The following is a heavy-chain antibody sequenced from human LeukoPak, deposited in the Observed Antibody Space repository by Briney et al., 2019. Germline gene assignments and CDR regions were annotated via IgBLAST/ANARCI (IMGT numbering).Heavy chain of an antibody. CDR1: GGSITSYNYF. CDR2: ISYSGSA. D-gene: IGHD3-16*02. V-gene: IGHV4-39*01. Sequence: PSETLSLTCTVSGGSITSYNYFWGWIRQPPGKGLEWIGTISYSGSASYNPSLQSRVAVSLDTSKNQFSLRLTAVAAADTAVYYCATQFLSSLNWFDPWGQGALVTVSS. J-gene: IGHJ5*02. CDR3: ATQFLSSLNWFDP.